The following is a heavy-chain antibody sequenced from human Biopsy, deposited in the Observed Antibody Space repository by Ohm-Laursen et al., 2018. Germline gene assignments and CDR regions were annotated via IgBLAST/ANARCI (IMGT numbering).Heavy chain of an antibody. Sequence: SDTLSLPCTVSGGLIDSYYWRWIRQPPGKALEWIGYIYFTGRTNFNPSLKSQVTMSVNTTKKQCSLRLCPVTAADTAVYYCASAGYNPDWNFDLWGRGTRVTVSS. CDR2: IYFTGRT. CDR1: GGLIDSYY. D-gene: IGHD5-24*01. CDR3: ASAGYNPDWNFDL. J-gene: IGHJ2*01. V-gene: IGHV4-59*07.